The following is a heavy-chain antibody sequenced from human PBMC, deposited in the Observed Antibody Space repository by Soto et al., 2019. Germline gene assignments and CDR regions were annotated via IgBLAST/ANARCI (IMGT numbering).Heavy chain of an antibody. V-gene: IGHV1-69*01. J-gene: IGHJ5*01. CDR2: IIPYSTL. CDR1: EGTFNSYA. Sequence: QAQVVQSGAEVRKPGSSVKLSCKASEGTFNSYAIAWVRQAPGQGLEWMGGIIPYSTLNYAQKFQDRVTITADDSSMTVYMELSSLRSDHTAVYFCGLGASRWITDLVDSWAQGTLGYFSS. D-gene: IGHD3-16*01. CDR3: GLGASRWITDLVDS.